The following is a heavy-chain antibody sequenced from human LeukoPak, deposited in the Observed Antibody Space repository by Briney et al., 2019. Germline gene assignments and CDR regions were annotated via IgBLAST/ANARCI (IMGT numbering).Heavy chain of an antibody. CDR2: IYPGDSDT. CDR1: GYSFSNYW. J-gene: IGHJ4*02. D-gene: IGHD3-10*01. Sequence: GESLKISCKGSGYSFSNYWIGWVRQMPGRGLEWMGIIYPGDSDTRYIPSFQGQVTISADKSVDTAYLQWGSLKASDSAIYYCARMTSYYGLGDYWGQGTLVTVSS. V-gene: IGHV5-51*01. CDR3: ARMTSYYGLGDY.